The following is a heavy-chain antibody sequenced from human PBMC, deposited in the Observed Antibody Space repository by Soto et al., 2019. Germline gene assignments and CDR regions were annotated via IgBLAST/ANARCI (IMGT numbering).Heavy chain of an antibody. CDR3: ARGDWNYVLSEY. Sequence: EVQLLESGGGLVQPGGSLRLSCAASGFTFSSYAMSWVRQAPGKGLEWVSAFSGSGGSTYYADSVKGRFTISRDNSKKTLYLQMNSLRAEDTAVYYCARGDWNYVLSEYWGQGTLVTVSS. V-gene: IGHV3-23*01. D-gene: IGHD1-7*01. J-gene: IGHJ4*02. CDR2: FSGSGGST. CDR1: GFTFSSYA.